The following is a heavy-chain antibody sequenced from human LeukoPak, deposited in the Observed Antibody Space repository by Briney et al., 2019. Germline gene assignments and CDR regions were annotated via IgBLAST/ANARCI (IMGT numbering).Heavy chain of an antibody. V-gene: IGHV4-59*01. CDR2: IYYSGST. CDR3: ARGHARDAFDI. J-gene: IGHJ3*02. Sequence: PSETLSLTCTVSGGSISSYCWSWIRQPPGKGLEWIGYIYYSGSTNYNPSLKSRVTISVDTSKNQFSLKLSSVTAADTAVYYCARGHARDAFDIWGQGTMVTVSS. CDR1: GGSISSYC.